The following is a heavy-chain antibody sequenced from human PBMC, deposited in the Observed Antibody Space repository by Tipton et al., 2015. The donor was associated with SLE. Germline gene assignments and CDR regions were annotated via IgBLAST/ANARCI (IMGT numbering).Heavy chain of an antibody. CDR2: IYPGDSDT. D-gene: IGHD3-3*01. V-gene: IGHV5-51*03. CDR3: ARRRGAYDFWSGYYGMDV. J-gene: IGHJ6*02. CDR1: GYSFTSYW. Sequence: QLVQSGAEVKKPGKSLKISCKGSGYSFTSYWIGWVRQMPGKGLEWMGIIYPGDSDTRYSPSFQGQVTISADKSISTAYLQWSSLKASDTAMYYCARRRGAYDFWSGYYGMDVWGQGTTVTVSS.